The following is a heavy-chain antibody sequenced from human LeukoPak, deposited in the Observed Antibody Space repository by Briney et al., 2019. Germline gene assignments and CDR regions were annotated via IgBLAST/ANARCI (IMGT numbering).Heavy chain of an antibody. Sequence: GGSLRLSCAASGFTFSSYWMHWVRQAPGKGLVWVSRIISDGSSTTYADSVKGRFTISRDNANNTLYLQMNSLRAEDTAVYYCARVLLGTWGAFDIWGQGTMVTVSS. D-gene: IGHD7-27*01. CDR2: IISDGSST. CDR1: GFTFSSYW. V-gene: IGHV3-74*01. CDR3: ARVLLGTWGAFDI. J-gene: IGHJ3*02.